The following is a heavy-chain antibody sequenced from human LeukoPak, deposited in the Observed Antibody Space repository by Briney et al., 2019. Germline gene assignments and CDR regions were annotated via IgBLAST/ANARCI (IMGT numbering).Heavy chain of an antibody. Sequence: PSETLSLTCTVSGGSISSYYWSWIRQPPGKGLEWIGYIYYSGSTNHNPSLKSRVTISVDTSKNQFSLKLSSVTAADTAVYYCASSYSSSWYDYWGQGTLVTVSS. CDR3: ASSYSSSWYDY. CDR1: GGSISSYY. D-gene: IGHD6-13*01. CDR2: IYYSGST. V-gene: IGHV4-59*12. J-gene: IGHJ4*02.